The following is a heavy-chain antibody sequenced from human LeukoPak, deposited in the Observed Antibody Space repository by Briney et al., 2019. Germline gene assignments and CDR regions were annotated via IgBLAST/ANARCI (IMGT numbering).Heavy chain of an antibody. J-gene: IGHJ1*01. CDR1: GGSLSAYY. CDR2: INHGGST. Sequence: PSETLSLTCPVYGGSLSAYYWTWIRQPPGKGLEWIGEINHGGSTNYNPSLKSRVTISIDTSKNQFSLKLSSVTAADTAFYYCARYLDYGGNSRVFQHWGQGTLVTVSS. V-gene: IGHV4-34*01. D-gene: IGHD4-23*01. CDR3: ARYLDYGGNSRVFQH.